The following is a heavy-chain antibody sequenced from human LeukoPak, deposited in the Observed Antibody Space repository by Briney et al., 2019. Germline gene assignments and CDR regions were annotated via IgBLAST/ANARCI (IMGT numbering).Heavy chain of an antibody. D-gene: IGHD6-13*01. CDR1: GGSISSGDYY. V-gene: IGHV4-30-4*01. CDR3: ARVSTGIAAAGLLDY. Sequence: PSETLSLTCTVSGGSISSGDYYWSWIRQPPGKGLEWIGYINYSGSTYYNPSLKSRVTISVDTSKNQFSLKLSSVTAADTAVYYCARVSTGIAAAGLLDYWGQGTLVTVSS. J-gene: IGHJ4*02. CDR2: INYSGST.